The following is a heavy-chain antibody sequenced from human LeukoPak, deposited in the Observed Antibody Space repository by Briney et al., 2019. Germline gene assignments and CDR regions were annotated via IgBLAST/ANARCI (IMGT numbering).Heavy chain of an antibody. CDR3: ARVGMGTTGGRLFDF. Sequence: SETLSLTCTVSGGSIGSSSYYWGWIRQPPGKGLNWIGSIYYSGSTYYNPSLKSRVTISVDTSKNQFPLKLSSVTAADTAIYYCARVGMGTTGGRLFDFWGQGTLVTVSS. V-gene: IGHV4-39*06. CDR1: GGSIGSSSYY. D-gene: IGHD1-1*01. J-gene: IGHJ4*02. CDR2: IYYSGST.